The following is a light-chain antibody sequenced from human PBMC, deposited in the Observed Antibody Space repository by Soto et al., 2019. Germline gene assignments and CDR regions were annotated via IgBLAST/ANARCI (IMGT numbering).Light chain of an antibody. Sequence: EVVLTQSPNTLSLSPGERATLSCWASQSLRSSYLAWYQRKPGQAPRLLMFGASRRATGIPDRFNGSGSGTDFTLTISRLEPEDFGVYYCQQYGTSPEWTFGQGTKVEIK. V-gene: IGKV3-20*01. CDR1: QSLRSSY. CDR2: GAS. J-gene: IGKJ1*01. CDR3: QQYGTSPEWT.